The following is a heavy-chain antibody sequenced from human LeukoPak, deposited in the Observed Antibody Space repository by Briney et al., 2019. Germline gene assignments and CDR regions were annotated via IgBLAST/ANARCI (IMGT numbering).Heavy chain of an antibody. CDR1: GYSFTTYW. CDR3: ARQVYCGTGSCYGSYYFDY. D-gene: IGHD2-15*01. CDR2: IYPGNSHT. V-gene: IGHV5-51*01. J-gene: IGHJ4*02. Sequence: GESLKISFKGSGYSFTTYWIGWVRQMPGKGLEWKGVIYPGNSHTRDSPSFQGQVTISADKSISTAYLQWSSLKTSDTAMYYCARQVYCGTGSCYGSYYFDYWGQGTLVTVSS.